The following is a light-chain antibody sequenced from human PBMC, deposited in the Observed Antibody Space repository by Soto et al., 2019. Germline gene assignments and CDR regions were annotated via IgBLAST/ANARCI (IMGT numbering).Light chain of an antibody. J-gene: IGKJ5*01. V-gene: IGKV3-20*01. CDR2: GAS. CDR1: QTVIHNY. Sequence: IGLIHYPDTQSLSPGETFTVSCGTCQTVIHNYLACRQQKPCKTPRLFVYGASSRASVSPDSVSGSGSGTDFTLTISWLEPEDVIVYYCPQHATAPITFGQQTRPESK. CDR3: PQHATAPIT.